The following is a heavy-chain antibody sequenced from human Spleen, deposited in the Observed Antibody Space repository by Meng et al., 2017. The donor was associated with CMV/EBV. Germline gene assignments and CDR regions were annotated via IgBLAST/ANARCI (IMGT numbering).Heavy chain of an antibody. J-gene: IGHJ5*02. CDR2: IIPILGIA. CDR3: ARDLDYDILTGYFESNWFDP. V-gene: IGHV1-69*04. CDR1: SYP. D-gene: IGHD3-9*01. Sequence: SYPISWVRQAPGQGLEWMGRIIPILGIANYAQKFQGRVTITADKSTSTAYMELSSLRSEDTAVYYCARDLDYDILTGYFESNWFDPWGQGTLVTVSS.